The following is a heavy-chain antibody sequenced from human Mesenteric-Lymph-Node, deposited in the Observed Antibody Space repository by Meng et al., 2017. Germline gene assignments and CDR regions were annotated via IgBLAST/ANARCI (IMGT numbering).Heavy chain of an antibody. J-gene: IGHJ3*02. V-gene: IGHV3-23*01. CDR1: RFTFSSYA. Sequence: GESLKISCTASRFTFSSYAMSWVRQAPGKGLEWVSAISGSGGSTYYADSVKGRFTISRDNSKNTLYLQMNSLRAEDTAVYYCAKSPLGVRAFYIWGQGTMVTVSS. CDR2: ISGSGGST. D-gene: IGHD3-10*01. CDR3: AKSPLGVRAFYI.